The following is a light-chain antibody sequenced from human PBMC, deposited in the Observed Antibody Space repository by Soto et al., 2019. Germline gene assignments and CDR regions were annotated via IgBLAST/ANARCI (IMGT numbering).Light chain of an antibody. V-gene: IGKV1-5*01. CDR2: DAP. CDR1: QIITTW. Sequence: DIQMTQSPSTLSASVGDRVVITCRASQIITTWLAWYQQKPGKAPKLLIYDAPSLESGVPSRFSGSGSGTEFTLTISRLQPDDFATYYCQQYNDCWTFGQGTKVDIK. CDR3: QQYNDCWT. J-gene: IGKJ1*01.